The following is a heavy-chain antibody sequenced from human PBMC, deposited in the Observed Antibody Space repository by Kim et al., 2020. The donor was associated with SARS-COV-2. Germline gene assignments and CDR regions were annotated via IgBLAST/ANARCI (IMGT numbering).Heavy chain of an antibody. D-gene: IGHD6-19*01. Sequence: SETLSLTCTVSGGSISSYYWSWIRQPPGKGLEWIGYIYYSGSTNYNPSLKSRVTISVDTSKNQFSLKLSSVTAADTAVYYCARGFSSGWFYGMDVWGQGTTVTVSS. J-gene: IGHJ6*02. CDR1: GGSISSYY. CDR3: ARGFSSGWFYGMDV. V-gene: IGHV4-59*08. CDR2: IYYSGST.